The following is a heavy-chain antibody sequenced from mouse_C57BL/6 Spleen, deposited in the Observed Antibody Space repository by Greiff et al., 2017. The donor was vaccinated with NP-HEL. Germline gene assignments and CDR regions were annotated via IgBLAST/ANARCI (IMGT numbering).Heavy chain of an antibody. D-gene: IGHD5-5*01. Sequence: EVKLEESGEGLVKPGGSLKLSCAASGFTFSSYAMSWVRQTPEKRLEWVAYISSGGDYIYYADTVKGRFTISRDNARNTLYLQMSSLKSEDTAMYYCTRDTTSYAMDYWGQGTSVTVSS. V-gene: IGHV5-9-1*02. CDR3: TRDTTSYAMDY. CDR2: ISSGGDYI. J-gene: IGHJ4*01. CDR1: GFTFSSYA.